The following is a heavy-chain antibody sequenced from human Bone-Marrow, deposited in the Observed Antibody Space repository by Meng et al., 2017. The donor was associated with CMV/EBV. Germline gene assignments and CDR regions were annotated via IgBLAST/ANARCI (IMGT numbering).Heavy chain of an antibody. V-gene: IGHV1-8*01. D-gene: IGHD6-19*01. J-gene: IGHJ4*02. CDR3: ATGVADFEY. Sequence: GVGLKSPGASVDVFVKASGYTFTSYDINSVPRAAGQELEWMGWMSPNSGNTDYAQKFQGRVTMTRNISKSTAYMDLSSLRSEDTAVYYCATGVADFEYWGQGTLVTVSS. CDR2: MSPNSGNT. CDR1: GYTFTSYD.